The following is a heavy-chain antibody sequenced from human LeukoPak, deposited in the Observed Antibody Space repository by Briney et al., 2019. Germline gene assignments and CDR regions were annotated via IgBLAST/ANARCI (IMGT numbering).Heavy chain of an antibody. CDR1: GFTFSSYA. D-gene: IGHD3-22*01. CDR2: ITGSGGST. V-gene: IGHV3-23*01. J-gene: IGHJ5*02. Sequence: TGGSLRLSCAASGFTFSSYAMSWVRQAPGKGLEWVSTITGSGGSTYYADSVKGRFTISRDNSKNMLYLQMNSLRAEDTALYYCAKDLGGSGYPWGQGTLVTVSS. CDR3: AKDLGGSGYP.